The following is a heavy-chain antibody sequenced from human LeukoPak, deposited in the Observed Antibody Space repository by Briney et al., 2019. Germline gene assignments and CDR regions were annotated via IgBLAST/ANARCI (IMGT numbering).Heavy chain of an antibody. J-gene: IGHJ5*02. D-gene: IGHD2-15*01. V-gene: IGHV1-46*01. CDR1: GYTFTSYY. CDR2: INPSGGST. Sequence: ASVKVSCKASGYTFTSYYMHWVRQAPGQGLEWMGIINPSGGSTSYAQKLQDRVTMTTDTSTTTAYMELRSLRSDDTAVYYCARAGAVVDNWFDPWGQGTLVTVSS. CDR3: ARAGAVVDNWFDP.